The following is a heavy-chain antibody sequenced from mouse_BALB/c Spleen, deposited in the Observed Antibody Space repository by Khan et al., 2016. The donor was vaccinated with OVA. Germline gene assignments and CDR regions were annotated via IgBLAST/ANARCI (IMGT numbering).Heavy chain of an antibody. CDR2: INTYTGEP. Sequence: QIQLVQSGPELKKPGETVKISCKASGYTFTNYGLNWVKQAPGEGLKWLGWINTYTGEPTYADDFKGRFAFSLETSANTAYLQINNLKNEDTATYFCARPHYFSYVMGYWGQGTSVTVSS. CDR3: ARPHYFSYVMGY. J-gene: IGHJ4*01. V-gene: IGHV9-3-1*01. CDR1: GYTFTNYG. D-gene: IGHD1-1*01.